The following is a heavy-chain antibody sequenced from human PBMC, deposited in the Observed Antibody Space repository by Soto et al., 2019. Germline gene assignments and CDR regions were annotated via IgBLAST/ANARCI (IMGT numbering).Heavy chain of an antibody. D-gene: IGHD6-6*01. Sequence: QITLKESGPTLVKPTQTLTLTCTFSGFSLSTSGVSVGWIRQPPGKALEWLALIYWDDDKRYSPSLKGSLTITKDISKNQVVLTMTTMDPVDTATYYCALRPGGSSSYYFDYWGQGTLVTVSS. CDR1: GFSLSTSGVS. CDR2: IYWDDDK. J-gene: IGHJ4*02. CDR3: ALRPGGSSSYYFDY. V-gene: IGHV2-5*02.